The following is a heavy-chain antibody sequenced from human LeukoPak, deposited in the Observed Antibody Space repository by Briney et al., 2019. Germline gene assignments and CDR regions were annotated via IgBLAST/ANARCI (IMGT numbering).Heavy chain of an antibody. CDR1: GYTFTSYG. J-gene: IGHJ6*02. D-gene: IGHD2-2*01. Sequence: GASAKVSCKASGYTFTSYGISWVRQAPGQGLEWMGWISAYNGNTNYAQKLQGRVTMTTDTSTSTAYMELGSLRSDDTAVYYCARDFVVPAAMGYYGMDVWGQGTTVTVSS. CDR3: ARDFVVPAAMGYYGMDV. CDR2: ISAYNGNT. V-gene: IGHV1-18*01.